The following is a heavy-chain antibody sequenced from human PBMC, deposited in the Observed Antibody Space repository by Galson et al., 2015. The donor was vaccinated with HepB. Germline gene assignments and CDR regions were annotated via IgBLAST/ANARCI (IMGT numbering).Heavy chain of an antibody. CDR1: GFTFSNAW. D-gene: IGHD6-13*01. V-gene: IGHV3-53*01. J-gene: IGHJ4*02. CDR3: ARDLRTQQLVDY. Sequence: SLRLSCAASGFTFSNAWMSWVRQAPGKGLEWVSVIYSGGSTYYADSVKGRFTISRDNSKNTLYLQMNSLRAEDTAVYYCARDLRTQQLVDYWGQGTLVTVSS. CDR2: IYSGGST.